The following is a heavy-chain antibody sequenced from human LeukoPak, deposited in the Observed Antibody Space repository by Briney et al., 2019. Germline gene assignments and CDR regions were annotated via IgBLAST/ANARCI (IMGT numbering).Heavy chain of an antibody. D-gene: IGHD2-21*01. J-gene: IGHJ4*02. Sequence: PGGSLRLSCAASGFTFSSYAMSWVRQAPGKGLEWVSAISGSGGSTYYADSVKGRFTISIDNSKNTLYLQMNSLRAEDTAVYYCAKTRAYYVAGSGFDYWGQGTLVTVSS. CDR1: GFTFSSYA. CDR2: ISGSGGST. V-gene: IGHV3-23*01. CDR3: AKTRAYYVAGSGFDY.